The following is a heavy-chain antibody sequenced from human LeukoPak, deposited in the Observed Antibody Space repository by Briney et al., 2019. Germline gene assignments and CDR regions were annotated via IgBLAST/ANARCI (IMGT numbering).Heavy chain of an antibody. CDR3: ARVDTAMAIDY. Sequence: PSQTLFLTCTVSGGSISSGGYYWSWIRQHPGKGLEWIGYIYYSGSTYYNPSLKSRVTISVDTSKNQFSLKLSSVTAADTAVYYCARVDTAMAIDYWGQGTLVTVSS. D-gene: IGHD5-18*01. CDR2: IYYSGST. CDR1: GGSISSGGYY. J-gene: IGHJ4*02. V-gene: IGHV4-31*03.